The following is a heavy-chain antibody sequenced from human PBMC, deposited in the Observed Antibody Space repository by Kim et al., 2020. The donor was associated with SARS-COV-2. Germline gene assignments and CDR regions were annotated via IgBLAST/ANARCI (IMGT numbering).Heavy chain of an antibody. D-gene: IGHD1-26*01. CDR1: GGSITNYY. J-gene: IGHJ3*02. CDR2: IYASGST. CDR3: ARDRSGSNSYYSPLDI. Sequence: SETLSLTCTVSGGSITNYYWSWIRQPAGKALEWIGRIYASGSTNYNPSLESRVTMSVDTSKNQFSLNLRSVTAADTALYLCARDRSGSNSYYSPLDIWGQGTVVTVSS. V-gene: IGHV4-4*07.